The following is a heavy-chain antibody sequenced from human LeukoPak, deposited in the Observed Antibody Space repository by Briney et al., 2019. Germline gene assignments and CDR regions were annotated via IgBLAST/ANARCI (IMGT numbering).Heavy chain of an antibody. D-gene: IGHD3-9*01. V-gene: IGHV5-51*01. Sequence: GGSLKISCKGSGYSFTSYWIAWVRQMPGKGLEWMGVIYPGDSYTRYSPSFEGQVTISADKSISTAYLQWSSLKASDTAMYYCARTYDILSGDYGTGWFDPWGQGILVTVSS. CDR2: IYPGDSYT. CDR1: GYSFTSYW. CDR3: ARTYDILSGDYGTGWFDP. J-gene: IGHJ5*02.